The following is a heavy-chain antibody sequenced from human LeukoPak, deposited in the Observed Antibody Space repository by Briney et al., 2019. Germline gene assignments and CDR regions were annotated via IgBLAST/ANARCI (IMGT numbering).Heavy chain of an antibody. CDR1: GYSFANYY. CDR3: ARGDRLPGYSAPVGDY. Sequence: ASVKVSCKAAGYSFANYYMHWVRQAPGQGLEWMAIINPSGGGTTYAEKFQGRVTVTMDSSTRTVYMDLSSLRSDDTAMYYCARGDRLPGYSAPVGDYWGQGTLVIVSS. CDR2: INPSGGGT. V-gene: IGHV1-46*01. D-gene: IGHD3-9*01. J-gene: IGHJ4*02.